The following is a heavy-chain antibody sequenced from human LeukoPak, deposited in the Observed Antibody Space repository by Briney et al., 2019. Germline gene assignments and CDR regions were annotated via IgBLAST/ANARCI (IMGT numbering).Heavy chain of an antibody. Sequence: GGSLRLSCVASGFTFSSYGMHWVRQAPGKGLEWVAVIWYDGSNKYYADSVKGRFTISRDNSKNTLYLQMNSLRAEDTAVYYCARDAQVVPAARYFDYWGQGTLVTVSS. CDR2: IWYDGSNK. V-gene: IGHV3-33*01. J-gene: IGHJ4*02. D-gene: IGHD2-2*01. CDR3: ARDAQVVPAARYFDY. CDR1: GFTFSSYG.